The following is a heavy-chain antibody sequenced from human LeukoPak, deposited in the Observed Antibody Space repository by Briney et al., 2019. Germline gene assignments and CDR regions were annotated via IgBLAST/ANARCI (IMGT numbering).Heavy chain of an antibody. Sequence: GGSLRLSCVASEFTFSSYTMHWVRQAPGKGLEWVAVISYDGSDKYYADSVKGRFTISRDNSKNTLYLQMNTLRAEDATMYYCARAPSGYYPYFDYWGQGTLVTVSS. CDR1: EFTFSSYT. CDR2: ISYDGSDK. J-gene: IGHJ4*02. D-gene: IGHD3-3*01. CDR3: ARAPSGYYPYFDY. V-gene: IGHV3-30*04.